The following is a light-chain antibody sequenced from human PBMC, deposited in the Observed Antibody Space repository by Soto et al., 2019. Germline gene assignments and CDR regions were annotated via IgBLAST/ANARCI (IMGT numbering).Light chain of an antibody. CDR1: QSVSGSY. CDR2: GAS. J-gene: IGKJ4*01. V-gene: IGKV3D-20*02. CDR3: QQRCNWPLT. Sequence: EVVLTQSPGTLSLSPGERATLSCRASQSVSGSYLAWYQQKPGQAPRLLTYGASNRATGIPDRFSGSGSGTDFTLTISSLKPEDFAFYYCQQRCNWPLTFGGGTKVEIK.